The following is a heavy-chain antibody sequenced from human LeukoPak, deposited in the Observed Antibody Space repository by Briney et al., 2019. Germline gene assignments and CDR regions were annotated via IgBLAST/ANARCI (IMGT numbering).Heavy chain of an antibody. CDR3: AKAGRGSTSYYYYMDV. V-gene: IGHV3-30*02. D-gene: IGHD6-6*01. CDR1: GFTFSDYT. J-gene: IGHJ6*03. Sequence: GGSLRLSCVASGFTFSDYTLTWVRQAPGKGLEWVAFILYDGSNKYYADSVKGRFTISRDNSKNTLFLQMNSLRPEDTAIYYCAKAGRGSTSYYYYMDVWGKGTAVTVSS. CDR2: ILYDGSNK.